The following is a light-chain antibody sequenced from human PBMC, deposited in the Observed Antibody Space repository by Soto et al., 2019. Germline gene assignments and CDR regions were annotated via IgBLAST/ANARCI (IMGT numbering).Light chain of an antibody. CDR2: DAS. CDR1: QSVSNN. V-gene: IGKV3-15*01. CDR3: QQYNYWPPWT. J-gene: IGKJ1*01. Sequence: ILMTQSPATLSVSPGERATLSCRASQSVSNNLAWYQQKPGQAPRLLIYDASTRATGIPARFSGSGSGTEFTPTIGGLQSEDFAVYYCQQYNYWPPWTFRQGTKVEIK.